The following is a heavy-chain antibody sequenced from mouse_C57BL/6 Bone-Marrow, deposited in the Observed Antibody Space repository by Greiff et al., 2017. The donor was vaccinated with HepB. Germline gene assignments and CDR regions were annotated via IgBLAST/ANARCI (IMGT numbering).Heavy chain of an antibody. J-gene: IGHJ4*01. CDR3: ARGVTTGWGDY. CDR1: GYTFTSYG. D-gene: IGHD1-1*01. CDR2: IYPRSGNT. V-gene: IGHV1-81*01. Sequence: VQLKESGAELARPGASVKLSCKASGYTFTSYGISWVKQRTGQGLEWIGEIYPRSGNTYYNEKFKGKATLTVDTSSSTAYMELHSLTSEDSAVYFCARGVTTGWGDYWGQGTSVTVSS.